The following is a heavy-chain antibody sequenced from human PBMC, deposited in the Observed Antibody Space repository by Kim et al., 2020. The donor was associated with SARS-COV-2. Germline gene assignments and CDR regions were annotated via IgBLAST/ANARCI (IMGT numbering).Heavy chain of an antibody. Sequence: YAQKCQGHVTMTRDTATNTVYMELRSLRSEDTAVYYCARIVDYALGGMDVWGQGTTVTVSS. CDR3: ARIVDYALGGMDV. J-gene: IGHJ6*02. V-gene: IGHV1-46*01. D-gene: IGHD4-17*01.